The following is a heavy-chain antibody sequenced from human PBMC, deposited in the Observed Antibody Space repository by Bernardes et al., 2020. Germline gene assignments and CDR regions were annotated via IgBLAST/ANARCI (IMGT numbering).Heavy chain of an antibody. CDR1: GFTFSSYS. Sequence: GGSLRLSCAASGFTFSSYSMNWVRQAPGKGLEWVSYISSSSSTIYYADSVKGRFTISRDNAKNSLYLQMNSLRAEDTAVYYCAREGWNYESNWFDPWGQGTLVTVSS. CDR3: AREGWNYESNWFDP. CDR2: ISSSSSTI. V-gene: IGHV3-48*01. D-gene: IGHD1-7*01. J-gene: IGHJ5*02.